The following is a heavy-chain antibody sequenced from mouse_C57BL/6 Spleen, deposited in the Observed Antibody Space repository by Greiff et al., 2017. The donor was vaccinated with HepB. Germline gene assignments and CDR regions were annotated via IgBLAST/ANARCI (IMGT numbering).Heavy chain of an antibody. CDR2: IYPGSGNT. CDR3: ARSPFSL. J-gene: IGHJ3*01. CDR1: GYTFTDYY. V-gene: IGHV1-76*01. D-gene: IGHD6-2*01. Sequence: VMLVESGAELVRPGASVKLSCKASGYTFTDYYINWVKQRPGQGLEWIARIYPGSGNTYYNEKFKGKATLTAEKSSSTAYMQLSSLTSEDSAVYFCARSPFSLWGQGTLVTVSA.